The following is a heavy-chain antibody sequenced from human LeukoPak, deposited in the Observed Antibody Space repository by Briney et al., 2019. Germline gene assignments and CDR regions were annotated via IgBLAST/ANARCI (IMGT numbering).Heavy chain of an antibody. CDR1: GYTFTGYY. J-gene: IGHJ3*02. Sequence: GASVKVSCKASGYTFTGYYMHWVRQAPGQGLEWMGWINPNSGGTNYAQKFQGRVTMTRDTSISTAYMDLSRLRSDDTAVYYCARGYYDSSGYPEGAFDIWGQGTMVTVSS. D-gene: IGHD3-22*01. CDR2: INPNSGGT. CDR3: ARGYYDSSGYPEGAFDI. V-gene: IGHV1-2*02.